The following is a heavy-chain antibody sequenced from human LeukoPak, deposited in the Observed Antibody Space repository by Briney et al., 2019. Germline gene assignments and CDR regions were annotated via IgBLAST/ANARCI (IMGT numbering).Heavy chain of an antibody. CDR1: GDSISSNY. V-gene: IGHV4-4*07. CDR3: AREYSTGWYGGCFDH. Sequence: SETLSLACTVSGDSISSNYGRWVRQPAGKGMEWLGRIYTSGRTNYNPSLKSRVTMSVDTSKKQFSLKLSSVTAADTAVYYCAREYSTGWYGGCFDHWGQGTLVIVSS. D-gene: IGHD6-19*01. J-gene: IGHJ5*02. CDR2: IYTSGRT.